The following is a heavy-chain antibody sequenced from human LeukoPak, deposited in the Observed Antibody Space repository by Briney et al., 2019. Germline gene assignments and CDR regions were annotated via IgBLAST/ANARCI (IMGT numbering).Heavy chain of an antibody. V-gene: IGHV4-31*03. Sequence: SQTLSLTCTVSGGSISSGGYYWSWIRQHPGKGLEWIGYIYYSGRTYYNPSLKSRVTISVDTSKNQFSLKLSSMTGADTAVYYCARYRWVDFGGCWDAFDFWGQGTMVTVSS. D-gene: IGHD4-23*01. CDR1: GGSISSGGYY. CDR2: IYYSGRT. J-gene: IGHJ3*01. CDR3: ARYRWVDFGGCWDAFDF.